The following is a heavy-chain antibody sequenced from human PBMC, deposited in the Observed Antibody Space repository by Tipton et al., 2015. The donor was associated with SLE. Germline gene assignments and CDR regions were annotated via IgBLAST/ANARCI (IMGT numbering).Heavy chain of an antibody. Sequence: SLRLSCAASGFTFSSYAMHWVRQAPGKGLEWVAVISYDGSNKYYADSVKGRFTISRDNSKNTLYLQMNSLRAEDTAVYYCAKDRGDSRGYFDYWGQGTLVTVSS. J-gene: IGHJ4*02. CDR3: AKDRGDSRGYFDY. D-gene: IGHD3-10*01. CDR2: ISYDGSNK. V-gene: IGHV3-30-3*01. CDR1: GFTFSSYA.